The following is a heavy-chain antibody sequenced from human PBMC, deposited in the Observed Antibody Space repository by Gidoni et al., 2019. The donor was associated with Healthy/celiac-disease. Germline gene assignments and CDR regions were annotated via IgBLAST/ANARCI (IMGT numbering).Heavy chain of an antibody. V-gene: IGHV3-15*01. Sequence: EVQLVESGGGLVKPGGSLRLSCAASRFTFSNAWMSWVRQAPGKGLEWVGRIKSKTDGGTTDYAAPVKGRFTISRDDSKNTLYLQMNSLKTEDTAVYYCTTDGSWYEVVAATGEYYYYYYGMDVWGQGTTVTVSS. D-gene: IGHD2-15*01. J-gene: IGHJ6*02. CDR2: IKSKTDGGTT. CDR3: TTDGSWYEVVAATGEYYYYYYGMDV. CDR1: RFTFSNAW.